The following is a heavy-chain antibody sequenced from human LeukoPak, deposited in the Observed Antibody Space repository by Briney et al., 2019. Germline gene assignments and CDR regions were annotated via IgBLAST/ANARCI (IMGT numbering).Heavy chain of an antibody. CDR1: GGSISSYY. CDR2: VYYSGSI. Sequence: PSETLSLTCTVSGGSISSYYWSWIRQPPGKGLEWLGSVYYSGSIYYNPSLKSRVTMLVDTSKNQFSLNLSSVTAADTAVYFCARAPHFFDTSGSRYYFDYWGQGALVTVSS. V-gene: IGHV4-39*07. D-gene: IGHD3-22*01. CDR3: ARAPHFFDTSGSRYYFDY. J-gene: IGHJ4*02.